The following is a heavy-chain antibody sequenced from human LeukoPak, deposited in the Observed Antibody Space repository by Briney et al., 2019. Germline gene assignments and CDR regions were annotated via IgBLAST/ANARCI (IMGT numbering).Heavy chain of an antibody. CDR2: IISSGGRT. J-gene: IGHJ4*02. D-gene: IGHD2-15*01. CDR3: AKVSRPTGYCGGGSCAFDY. V-gene: IGHV3-23*01. Sequence: GGSLRLSCAASGFTFSSYAMSWVRQAPGKGLEWVSGIISSGGRTYYGDSVKGRFIISRDNSKHTLSLQMNSLRAEDTAVYYFAKVSRPTGYCGGGSCAFDYWGQGTLVTVSS. CDR1: GFTFSSYA.